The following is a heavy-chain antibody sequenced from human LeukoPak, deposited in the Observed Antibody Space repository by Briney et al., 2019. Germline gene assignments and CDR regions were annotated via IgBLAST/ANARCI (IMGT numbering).Heavy chain of an antibody. Sequence: GGSLRLSCAASGFTFSSYGMHWVRQAPGKGLEWVAFIRYDGSNKYYADSVKGRFTISRDNSKNTLFVQMNSLRAEDTAMYYCAKENCYDGSCYPFDYWGQGTLVTVSS. CDR2: IRYDGSNK. J-gene: IGHJ4*02. CDR3: AKENCYDGSCYPFDY. CDR1: GFTFSSYG. D-gene: IGHD2-15*01. V-gene: IGHV3-30*02.